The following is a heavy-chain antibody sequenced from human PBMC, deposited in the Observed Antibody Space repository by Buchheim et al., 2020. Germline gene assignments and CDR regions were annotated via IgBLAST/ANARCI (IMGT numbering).Heavy chain of an antibody. CDR3: ARGIQLNASLLNWFDP. V-gene: IGHV4-34*01. CDR1: GGSFSGYY. J-gene: IGHJ5*02. CDR2: INHSGST. D-gene: IGHD5-18*01. Sequence: QVQLQQWGAGLLKPSETLSLTCAVYGGSFSGYYWSWIRQPPGKGLEWIGEINHSGSTNYNPYLKSRVTISVDTSKNQFSLKLSSVTAADTAVYYCARGIQLNASLLNWFDPWGQGTL.